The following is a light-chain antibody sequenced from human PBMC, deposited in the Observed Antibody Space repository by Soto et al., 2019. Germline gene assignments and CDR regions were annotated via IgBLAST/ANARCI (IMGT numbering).Light chain of an antibody. J-gene: IGKJ3*01. V-gene: IGKV3-15*01. CDR2: GAT. Sequence: EVLMTQSPATLSVSPGERVTLSCRASQSVSDDFAWYQQKPGQAPRLLIYGATTRATDVPGRLSGSGSGTEFTLTISSLQSEDFAVYYCQQYNNWPQTFGPGTKVDIK. CDR3: QQYNNWPQT. CDR1: QSVSDD.